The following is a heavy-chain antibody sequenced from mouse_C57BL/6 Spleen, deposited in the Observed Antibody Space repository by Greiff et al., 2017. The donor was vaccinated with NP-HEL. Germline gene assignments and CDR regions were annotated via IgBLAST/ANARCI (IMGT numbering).Heavy chain of an antibody. D-gene: IGHD2-1*01. J-gene: IGHJ2*01. V-gene: IGHV1-50*01. CDR3: ARTGNPYFDY. CDR1: GYTFTSYW. Sequence: QVQLQQPGAELVKPGASVKLSCKASGYTFTSYWMQWVKQRPGQGLEWIGAIDPSDSYTNYNQKFKGKATLTVDTSSSTAYMQLSSLTSEDSAVYYGARTGNPYFDYWGQGTTLTVSS. CDR2: IDPSDSYT.